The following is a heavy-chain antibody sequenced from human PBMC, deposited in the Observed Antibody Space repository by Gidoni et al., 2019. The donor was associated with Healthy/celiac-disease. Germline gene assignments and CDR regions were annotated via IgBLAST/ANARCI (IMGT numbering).Heavy chain of an antibody. J-gene: IGHJ4*02. D-gene: IGHD3-10*01. CDR2: IWYDGSNK. V-gene: IGHV3-33*01. CDR1: GFTFSSYG. Sequence: LSCAASGFTFSSYGMHWVRQAPGKGLEWVAVIWYDGSNKYYADSVKGRFTISRDNSKNTLYLQMNSLRAEDTAVYYCARGSFSSLGFGELRLTKYYFDYWGQGTLVTVSS. CDR3: ARGSFSSLGFGELRLTKYYFDY.